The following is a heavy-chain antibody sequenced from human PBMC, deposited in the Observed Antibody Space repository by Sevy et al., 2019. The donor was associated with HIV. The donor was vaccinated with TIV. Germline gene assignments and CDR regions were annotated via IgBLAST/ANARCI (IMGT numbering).Heavy chain of an antibody. Sequence: GGSLRLSCAASGFTFSSYSMNWVRQAPGKGLEWVSYISSSSTIYYADSVKGRFTISRDNAKNSLYLQMNSLRAEDMAVYYCARVFRCSSTSCYLGWDYYYGMDVWGQGTTVTVSS. CDR1: GFTFSSYS. V-gene: IGHV3-48*01. J-gene: IGHJ6*02. CDR2: ISSSSTI. CDR3: ARVFRCSSTSCYLGWDYYYGMDV. D-gene: IGHD2-2*01.